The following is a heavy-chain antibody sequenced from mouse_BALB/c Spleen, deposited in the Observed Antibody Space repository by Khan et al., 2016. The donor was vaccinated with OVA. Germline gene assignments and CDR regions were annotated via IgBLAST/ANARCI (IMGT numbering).Heavy chain of an antibody. J-gene: IGHJ3*01. CDR1: GYSFTSYY. CDR2: IDPFSGDT. V-gene: IGHV1S135*01. D-gene: IGHD2-2*01. CDR3: TRHGYVAWFTY. Sequence: EVQLQQSGPELMKPGASVKISCKASGYSFTSYYIHWVMESHGKSLEWIGYIDPFSGDTTYNQKFKGKATLTVDKSSSTAYILLSNLTAEDSSVYYCTRHGYVAWFTYWGHGTLVTVSA.